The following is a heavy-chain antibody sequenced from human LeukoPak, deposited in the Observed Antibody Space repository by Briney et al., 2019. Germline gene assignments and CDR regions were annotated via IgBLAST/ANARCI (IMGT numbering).Heavy chain of an antibody. CDR1: GYTFTSYA. J-gene: IGHJ6*04. D-gene: IGHD3-10*01. CDR3: ARDRAGITMARGVAQGSKLAYYYYYGMDV. V-gene: IGHV7-4-1*01. Sequence: ASVKVSCKASGYTFTSYAMNWVRQAPGQGLEWMGWINTNTGNPTYAQGFTGRFVFSLDTSVSTAYLQICSLKAEDTAVYYCARDRAGITMARGVAQGSKLAYYYYYGMDVWGKGTTVTVSS. CDR2: INTNTGNP.